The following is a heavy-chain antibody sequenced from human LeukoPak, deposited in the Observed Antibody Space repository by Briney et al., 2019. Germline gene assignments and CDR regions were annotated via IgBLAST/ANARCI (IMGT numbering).Heavy chain of an antibody. J-gene: IGHJ4*02. V-gene: IGHV4-4*07. CDR2: IYSSGST. CDR3: ARVSVSGIYDY. D-gene: IGHD1-26*01. Sequence: SETLSLTCSVSGGSISSYYWSWIRQPAGKGLEWIGRIYSSGSTNYNPSLKSRVTMSVDTSKNQFSLKLSSVTAADTAVYYCARVSVSGIYDYWGQGTLVTVSS. CDR1: GGSISSYY.